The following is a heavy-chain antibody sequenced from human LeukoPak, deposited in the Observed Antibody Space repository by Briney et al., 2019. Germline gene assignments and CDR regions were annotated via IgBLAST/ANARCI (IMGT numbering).Heavy chain of an antibody. J-gene: IGHJ6*03. CDR2: INPSGGST. CDR1: GYTFTSYY. D-gene: IGHD4-17*01. V-gene: IGHV1-46*01. Sequence: ASVKVSCKASGYTFTSYYMHWVRQAPGQGLEWMGIINPSGGSTSYAQKFQGRVTMTRDMSTSTVYMELSSLRSEDTAVYYCARDFDYGDYEYYYYMDVWGKGTTVTISS. CDR3: ARDFDYGDYEYYYYMDV.